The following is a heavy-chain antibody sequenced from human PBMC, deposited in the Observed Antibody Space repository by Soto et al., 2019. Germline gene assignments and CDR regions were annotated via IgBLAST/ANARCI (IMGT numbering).Heavy chain of an antibody. D-gene: IGHD2-15*01. CDR1: GGTFSSYA. V-gene: IGHV1-69*01. Sequence: QVQLVQSGAEVKKPGSSVKVSCKASGGTFSSYAISWVRQAPGQGLEWMGGIIPIFGTANYAQKFQGRVTMTADESTSTAYMELSSLRSEDTAVYYCARLLVVVAATRAAFDIWGQGTMVTVSS. J-gene: IGHJ3*02. CDR3: ARLLVVVAATRAAFDI. CDR2: IIPIFGTA.